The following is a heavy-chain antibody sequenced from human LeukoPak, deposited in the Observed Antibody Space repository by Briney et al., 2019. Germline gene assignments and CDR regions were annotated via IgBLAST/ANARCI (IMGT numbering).Heavy chain of an antibody. CDR1: GFTFSSYA. V-gene: IGHV3-23*01. Sequence: GGSLRLSCAASGFTFSSYAMSWVRQAPGKGLEWVSGISGSGGRTYYADSVKGRFTISRDNSKNTLYLQMNSLRAGDTAVYYCAKDGAYCGGDCPGPYYFDYWGQGTLVTVSS. J-gene: IGHJ4*02. CDR2: ISGSGGRT. CDR3: AKDGAYCGGDCPGPYYFDY. D-gene: IGHD2-21*02.